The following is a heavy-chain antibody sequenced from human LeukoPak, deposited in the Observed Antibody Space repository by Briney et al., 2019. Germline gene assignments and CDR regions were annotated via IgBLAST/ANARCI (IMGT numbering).Heavy chain of an antibody. J-gene: IGHJ5*02. D-gene: IGHD3-16*02. V-gene: IGHV1-8*01. Sequence: ASVKVSCKASGYTFTSYDINWVPQATGQGLEWMGWMNPNSGNTGSAQRFQGRITMTRDTSISTAYMELSSLRSEDTAVYYCASVPLVRLPSTFDPWGQGTLVTVSS. CDR1: GYTFTSYD. CDR2: MNPNSGNT. CDR3: ASVPLVRLPSTFDP.